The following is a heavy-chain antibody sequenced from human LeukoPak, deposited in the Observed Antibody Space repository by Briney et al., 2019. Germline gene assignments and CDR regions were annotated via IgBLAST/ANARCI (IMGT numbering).Heavy chain of an antibody. D-gene: IGHD1-26*01. V-gene: IGHV3-13*01. CDR1: GFTFSSYD. J-gene: IGHJ4*02. Sequence: GGSLRLSCAASGFTFSSYDMHWVHQATGKGLEWVSAIGTAGDTYYPGSVKGRSTISRENAKNSLYLLMSSLRAEDTAVYYCARQNTPHGNFDYWGQGTLVTVSS. CDR3: ARQNTPHGNFDY. CDR2: IGTAGDT.